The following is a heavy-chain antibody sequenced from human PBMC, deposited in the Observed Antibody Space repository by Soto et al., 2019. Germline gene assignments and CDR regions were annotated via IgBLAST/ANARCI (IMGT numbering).Heavy chain of an antibody. CDR3: ARDGDSSSPFDI. CDR1: GYTFTGNY. Sequence: QVRLVQSGAEVKKPGASVKVSCKASGYTFTGNYMHWVRQAPGQGLEWMGWINPKSGGTNDAQKFQGRVTVTRDTSISTAYMELSRLRSDDTAVYYCARDGDSSSPFDIWGQGTMVTVSS. V-gene: IGHV1-2*02. J-gene: IGHJ3*02. D-gene: IGHD6-6*01. CDR2: INPKSGGT.